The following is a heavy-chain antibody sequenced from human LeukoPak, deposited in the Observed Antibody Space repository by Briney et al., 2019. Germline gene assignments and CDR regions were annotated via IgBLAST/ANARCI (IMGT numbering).Heavy chain of an antibody. Sequence: ASVNVSCKASGYTFTSYYMHWGRQAPGQGLEWMGIINPSGGRTSYAQKFQGRVTMTRDTSPSTVYMELSSLRSEDTAVYYCARDGPRIAALGEDFDYWGQGTLVTVSS. CDR1: GYTFTSYY. J-gene: IGHJ4*02. CDR2: INPSGGRT. V-gene: IGHV1-46*01. D-gene: IGHD6-6*01. CDR3: ARDGPRIAALGEDFDY.